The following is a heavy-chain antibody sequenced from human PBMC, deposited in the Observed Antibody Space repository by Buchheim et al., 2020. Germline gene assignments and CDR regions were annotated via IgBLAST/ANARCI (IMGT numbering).Heavy chain of an antibody. CDR1: GFTFSSYE. V-gene: IGHV3-48*03. Sequence: EVQLVESGGGLVQPGGSLRLSCAASGFTFSSYEMNWVRQAPGKGLEWVSYISSSGSTIYYAESVKGRVTISRDNAENSLYLQMNSLRAEHTAVYYCARFSSGFTFDYWGQGTL. CDR2: ISSSGSTI. D-gene: IGHD6-19*01. CDR3: ARFSSGFTFDY. J-gene: IGHJ4*02.